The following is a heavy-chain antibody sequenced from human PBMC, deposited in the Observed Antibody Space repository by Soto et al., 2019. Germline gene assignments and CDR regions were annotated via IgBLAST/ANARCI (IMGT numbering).Heavy chain of an antibody. CDR1: GGSISSYY. V-gene: IGHV4-4*07. CDR3: EGRVYYYGMDV. Sequence: SETLSLTCTVSGGSISSYYWSWIRQPAGKGLEWIGRIYTSASTNYNPSLKSRVTMSVDTSKNQFSLKLSSVTAADTAVYYCEGRVYYYGMDVWGQGTTVTVSS. J-gene: IGHJ6*02. CDR2: IYTSAST.